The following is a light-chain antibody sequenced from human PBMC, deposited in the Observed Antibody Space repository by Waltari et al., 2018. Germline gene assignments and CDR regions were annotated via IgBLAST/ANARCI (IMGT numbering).Light chain of an antibody. CDR2: GNS. CDR1: SSNIGAGYD. V-gene: IGLV1-40*01. Sequence: QSVLTQPPSVSGAPGQRVTISCTGRSSNIGAGYDVHWYQQLPGTAPKLLIYGNSNRPSGAPDRFSGSKSGTSASLAITGLQAEDEADYYCQSYDSSLSEGVFGGGTKLTVL. J-gene: IGLJ2*01. CDR3: QSYDSSLSEGV.